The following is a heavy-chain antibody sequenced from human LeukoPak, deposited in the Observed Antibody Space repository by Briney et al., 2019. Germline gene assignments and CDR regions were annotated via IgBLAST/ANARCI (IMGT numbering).Heavy chain of an antibody. CDR3: ARHYDFWSGYFDY. J-gene: IGHJ4*02. Sequence: PPETLSLTCAVSGYSISSGYYWGWIRQPPGKGLEWIGSIYHSGSTYYNASLKSRVTISVDTSKNQFSLKLSSVTAADTAVYYCARHYDFWSGYFDYWGQGTLVTVSS. CDR1: GYSISSGYY. D-gene: IGHD3-3*01. V-gene: IGHV4-38-2*01. CDR2: IYHSGST.